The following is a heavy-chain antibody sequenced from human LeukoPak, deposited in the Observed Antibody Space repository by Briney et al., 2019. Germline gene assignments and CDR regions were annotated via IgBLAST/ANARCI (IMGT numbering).Heavy chain of an antibody. J-gene: IGHJ4*02. V-gene: IGHV4-59*11. D-gene: IGHD5-18*01. CDR3: ARSVDTEFDY. CDR1: GGSISSHY. CDR2: IYYSGST. Sequence: SETLSLTCTVSGGSISSHYWGWIRQPPGKGLEWIGYIYYSGSTNYNPSLKSRVTISVDTSKNQFSLKLSSVTAADTAVYYCARSVDTEFDYWGQGTLVTVSS.